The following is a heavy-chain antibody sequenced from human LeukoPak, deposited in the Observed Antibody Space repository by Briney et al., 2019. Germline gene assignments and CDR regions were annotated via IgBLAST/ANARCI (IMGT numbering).Heavy chain of an antibody. CDR2: MNPNSGGT. Sequence: ASVKLSCKASGYTFTGYYMHWVRQAPGQALEGMGGMNPNSGGTNYAQKFQRRVTMTRDKSISTAYMELSRLRPDDTAVYYCARGKNPIAARPPEGHFDYWGQGTLVTVSS. CDR3: ARGKNPIAARPPEGHFDY. J-gene: IGHJ4*02. V-gene: IGHV1-2*02. D-gene: IGHD6-6*01. CDR1: GYTFTGYY.